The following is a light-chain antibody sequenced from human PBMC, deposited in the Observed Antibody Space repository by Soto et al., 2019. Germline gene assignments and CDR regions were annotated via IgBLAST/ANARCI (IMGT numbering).Light chain of an antibody. V-gene: IGKV3-15*01. CDR2: GAS. J-gene: IGKJ1*01. CDR1: QSVSSN. CDR3: QQYNNWPPWT. Sequence: EIALTQSPATLSLSPGERATPSCRASQSVSSNLAWYQQKPGQAPRLLIYGASTRATGIPARFSGSGSGTEFTLTISSLQSEDFAVYYCQQYNNWPPWTFGQGTKVDIK.